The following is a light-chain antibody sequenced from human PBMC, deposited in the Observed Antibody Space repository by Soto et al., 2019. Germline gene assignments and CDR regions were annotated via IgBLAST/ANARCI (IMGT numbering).Light chain of an antibody. Sequence: EIVMTQSPATLSVSPGERTTLSCRASQSVGNNLAWYQQKPGQAPRLLIYGAYTRATGIPARFSGTGSGTDFTLTISRLEPEDFAVYYCQQYGSSPTWTFGQGTKVDI. J-gene: IGKJ1*01. CDR2: GAY. CDR1: QSVGNN. CDR3: QQYGSSPTWT. V-gene: IGKV3-15*01.